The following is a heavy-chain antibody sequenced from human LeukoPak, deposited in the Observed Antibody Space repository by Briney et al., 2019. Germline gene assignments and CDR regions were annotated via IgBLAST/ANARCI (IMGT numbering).Heavy chain of an antibody. CDR2: INHSGST. J-gene: IGHJ5*02. Sequence: IPSETLSLTCTVSGDSISSSNYYWGWIRQSPGKGLEWIGEINHSGSTNYNPSLKSRVTISVDTSKNQFSLKLSSVTAADTAVYYCARLPVWDYDSSGYYYNWFDPWGQGTLVTVSS. CDR1: GDSISSSNYY. V-gene: IGHV4-39*01. D-gene: IGHD3-22*01. CDR3: ARLPVWDYDSSGYYYNWFDP.